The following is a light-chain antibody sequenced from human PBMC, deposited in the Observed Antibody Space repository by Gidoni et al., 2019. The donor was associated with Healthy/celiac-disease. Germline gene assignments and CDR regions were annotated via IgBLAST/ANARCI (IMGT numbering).Light chain of an antibody. J-gene: IGKJ4*01. Sequence: ETVLTHSPVTLSVSSGERAALSCRASETIDYKLAGYQQKPGQAPRLLIDGASIRATGVPDRFRGSGSGTEFTLTISSLQSEDFAFYYCQQYSNWPPFTFGGGTKVEMK. CDR1: ETIDYK. V-gene: IGKV3-15*01. CDR2: GAS. CDR3: QQYSNWPPFT.